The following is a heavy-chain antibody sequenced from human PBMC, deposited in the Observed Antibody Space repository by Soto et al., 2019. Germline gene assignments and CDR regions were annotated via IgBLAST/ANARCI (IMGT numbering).Heavy chain of an antibody. J-gene: IGHJ6*02. Sequence: QVQLQESGPGLVKPSETLCLTCTVSGDSVSSGNYYWNWIRQPPGKGLEWVGYIYSSGSTKYNPSLNSRVTISVGTSKNLFSLNLRSVTAADTALYYCARSYDSSGYYYYAMDVWGHGTTVTVAS. CDR1: GDSVSSGNYY. CDR3: ARSYDSSGYYYYAMDV. CDR2: IYSSGST. D-gene: IGHD3-22*01. V-gene: IGHV4-61*01.